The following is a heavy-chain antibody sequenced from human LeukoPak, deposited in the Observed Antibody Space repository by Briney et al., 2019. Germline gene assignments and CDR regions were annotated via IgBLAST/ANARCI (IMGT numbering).Heavy chain of an antibody. V-gene: IGHV1-18*01. J-gene: IGHJ6*03. CDR2: ISAYNGNT. Sequence: ASVKVSCKASGYTFTSYGLNWVRQAPGQGLEWMGWISAYNGNTQYEQKLQGRVTMTTDTSTSTAYMELRSLRSDDTAVYYCARAVVVPAAMSYYYMDVWGKGTTVTISS. CDR3: ARAVVVPAAMSYYYMDV. D-gene: IGHD2-2*01. CDR1: GYTFTSYG.